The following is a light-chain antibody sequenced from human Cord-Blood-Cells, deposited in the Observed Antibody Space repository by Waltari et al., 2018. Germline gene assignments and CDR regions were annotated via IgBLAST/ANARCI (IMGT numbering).Light chain of an antibody. CDR1: QSVSSY. CDR3: QQRSNWPRT. J-gene: IGKJ4*01. CDR2: DAS. Sequence: IVLTQSPATLSLSPGERATLSCRASQSVSSYLAWYQQKPGQAPRLLIYDASNRATGSPARFSGSESGTDFTLTISSLEPEDVAVYYCQQRSNWPRTFGGGTKVEIK. V-gene: IGKV3-11*01.